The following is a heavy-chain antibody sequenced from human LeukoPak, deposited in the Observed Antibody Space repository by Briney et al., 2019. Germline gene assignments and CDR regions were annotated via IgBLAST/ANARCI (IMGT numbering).Heavy chain of an antibody. D-gene: IGHD3-22*01. CDR3: AREIVVTVDAFDI. CDR2: IYTSGST. V-gene: IGHV4-4*07. J-gene: IGHJ3*02. CDR1: GGSISSYY. Sequence: PSETLSLTCTVSGGSISSYYGSWIRQPAGKGLEWIGRIYTSGSTNYNPSLKSRVTMSVDTSKNQFSLKLSSVTAADTAVHYCAREIVVTVDAFDIWGQGTMVTVSS.